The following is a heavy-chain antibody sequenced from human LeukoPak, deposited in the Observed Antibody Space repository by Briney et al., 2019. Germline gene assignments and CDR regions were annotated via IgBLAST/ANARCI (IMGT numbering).Heavy chain of an antibody. CDR1: GFTVSSNY. D-gene: IGHD6-13*01. CDR3: AKDGIGYIAAAGYYYYGMDV. V-gene: IGHV3-53*01. CDR2: IYSGGST. J-gene: IGHJ6*02. Sequence: GALRLSCAASGFTVSSNYMSWVRQAPGKGLEWVSVIYSGGSTYYADSVKGRFTISRDNSKNTLYLQMNSLRAEDTAVYYCAKDGIGYIAAAGYYYYGMDVWGQGTTVTVSS.